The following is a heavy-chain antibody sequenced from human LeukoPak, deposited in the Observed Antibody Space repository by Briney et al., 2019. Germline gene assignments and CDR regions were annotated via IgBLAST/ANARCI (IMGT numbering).Heavy chain of an antibody. Sequence: GGSLRLYCAASGFTFSSYSMNWVRQAPGKGLEWVSSISSSSSYIYYADSVKGRFTISRDNAKNSLYLQMNSLRAEDTAVYYCARRQPRPYGMDVWGQGTTVTVSS. V-gene: IGHV3-21*01. CDR2: ISSSSSYI. CDR3: ARRQPRPYGMDV. D-gene: IGHD1-1*01. J-gene: IGHJ6*02. CDR1: GFTFSSYS.